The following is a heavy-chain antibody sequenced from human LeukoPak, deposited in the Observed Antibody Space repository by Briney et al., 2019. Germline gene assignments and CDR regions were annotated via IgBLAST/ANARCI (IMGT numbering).Heavy chain of an antibody. J-gene: IGHJ3*02. D-gene: IGHD2-15*01. Sequence: GGSLRLSCAASGFTFSSYGMHWVRQAPGKGLEWVAFIRYDGSNKYYADSVKGRFTISRDNSKNTLYLQMNSLRAEDTAVYYCARRIVVVITATPGNDAFDIWGQGTMVTVSS. V-gene: IGHV3-30*02. CDR2: IRYDGSNK. CDR1: GFTFSSYG. CDR3: ARRIVVVITATPGNDAFDI.